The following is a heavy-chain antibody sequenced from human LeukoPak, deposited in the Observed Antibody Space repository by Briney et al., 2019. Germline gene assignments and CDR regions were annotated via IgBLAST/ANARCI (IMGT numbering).Heavy chain of an antibody. D-gene: IGHD4-23*01. CDR1: GYSISSGYY. Sequence: SETLSLTCTVSGYSISSGYYWGWIRQPPGKGLEWIGSIYHSGSTYYNPSLKSRVTISVDTSKNQFSLKLSSVTAADTAVYYCARGGGNGGGWVGHFYYMDVWGKGTTVTVSS. J-gene: IGHJ6*03. CDR2: IYHSGST. CDR3: ARGGGNGGGWVGHFYYMDV. V-gene: IGHV4-38-2*02.